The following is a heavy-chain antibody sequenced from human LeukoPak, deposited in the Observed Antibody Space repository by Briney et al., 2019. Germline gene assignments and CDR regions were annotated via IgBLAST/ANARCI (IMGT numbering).Heavy chain of an antibody. CDR1: GISLSNYA. J-gene: IGHJ4*02. D-gene: IGHD1-1*01. Sequence: GGSLRLSCVVSGISLSNYAMTWVRQALGKGLEWVSYISERGGSTTYADSVKGRFTISRDTSLNTLYLQMNSLRAEDTAVYYCAKDRRVESPIDYWGQGTLVTVSS. CDR2: ISERGGST. CDR3: AKDRRVESPIDY. V-gene: IGHV3-23*01.